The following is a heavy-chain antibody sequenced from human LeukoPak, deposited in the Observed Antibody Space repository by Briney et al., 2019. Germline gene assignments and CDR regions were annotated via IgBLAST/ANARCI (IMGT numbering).Heavy chain of an antibody. CDR3: ARTVVGATADDAFDI. V-gene: IGHV1-69*05. D-gene: IGHD1-26*01. CDR1: GGTFISYA. CDR2: IIPIFGTA. J-gene: IGHJ3*02. Sequence: ASVKVSCKASGGTFISYAISWVRQAPGQGLEWMGRIIPIFGTANYAQKFPGRVTITTDESTSTAYMELSSLRSEDTAVYYCARTVVGATADDAFDIWGQGTMVTVSS.